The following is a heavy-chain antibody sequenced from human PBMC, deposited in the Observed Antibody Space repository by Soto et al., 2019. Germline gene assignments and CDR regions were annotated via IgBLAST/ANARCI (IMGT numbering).Heavy chain of an antibody. Sequence: ASVKVSCKASGYTFTDYYIHWVRQAPGQGLEWMGWINPNSGATNYAQKFQGWVTMTRDTSISTAYMELSRLRSDDTAVYYCASAPIPLGYCSCGCCYRCAAHYYGMDFWGQGTTVPVAS. V-gene: IGHV1-2*04. CDR3: ASAPIPLGYCSCGCCYRCAAHYYGMDF. J-gene: IGHJ6*02. CDR2: INPNSGAT. CDR1: GYTFTDYY. D-gene: IGHD2-15*01.